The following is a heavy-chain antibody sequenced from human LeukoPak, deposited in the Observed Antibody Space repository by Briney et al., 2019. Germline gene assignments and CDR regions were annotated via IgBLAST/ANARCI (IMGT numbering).Heavy chain of an antibody. J-gene: IGHJ3*02. CDR3: ARNILFAFDI. D-gene: IGHD2/OR15-2a*01. CDR2: IYNDGST. CDR1: GLTVSSSY. Sequence: GGSLRLSCAASGLTVSSSYMSWVRQAPGKGLEWVSIIYNDGSTYYADSMNGRFTISRDNSKNTLYLQVNSLRAEDTAMYYCARNILFAFDIWGQGTMVTVSS. V-gene: IGHV3-53*01.